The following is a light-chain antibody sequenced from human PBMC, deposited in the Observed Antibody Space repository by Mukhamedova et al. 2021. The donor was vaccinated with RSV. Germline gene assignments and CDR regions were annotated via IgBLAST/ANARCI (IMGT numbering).Light chain of an antibody. CDR2: DAS. CDR3: QQSYTSPVT. J-gene: IGKJ4*01. V-gene: IGKV1-39*01. Sequence: WYQRRVHGKAPKLLIYDASSLQTGVPSRFSGSGSGTDFTLSFSSLQPEDFGSYSCQQSYTSPVTFGGGIKVDMK.